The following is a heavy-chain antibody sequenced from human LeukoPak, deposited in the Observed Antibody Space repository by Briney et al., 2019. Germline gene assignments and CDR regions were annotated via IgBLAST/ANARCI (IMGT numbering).Heavy chain of an antibody. CDR2: IYPSDSDI. D-gene: IGHD2-2*01. J-gene: IGHJ4*02. V-gene: IGHV5-51*01. CDR1: GYSFTDSW. Sequence: GESLKISCKASGYSFTDSWIDWVRQMPGKGLEWMAIIYPSDSDIKYSPSFQGQVSISADKSISTTFLRWSGLKASDTAMYFCARFRQSPCTGTNCYHYFDYWGQGTLVTVSS. CDR3: ARFRQSPCTGTNCYHYFDY.